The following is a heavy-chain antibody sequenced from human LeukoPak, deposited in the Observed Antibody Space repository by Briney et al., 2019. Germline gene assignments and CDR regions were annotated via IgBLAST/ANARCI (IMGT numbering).Heavy chain of an antibody. CDR1: GFTFSSYA. V-gene: IGHV3-23*01. CDR2: ISGSGGST. CDR3: AKVDYYYGSGSLGY. J-gene: IGHJ4*02. D-gene: IGHD3-10*01. Sequence: GGSLRLSCAASGFTFSSYAMSWVRQAPGKGLEWVSAISGSGGSTPYADSVRGRFTISRDNSENTLYLQMNSLRAEDTAVYYCAKVDYYYGSGSLGYWGQGTLVTVSS.